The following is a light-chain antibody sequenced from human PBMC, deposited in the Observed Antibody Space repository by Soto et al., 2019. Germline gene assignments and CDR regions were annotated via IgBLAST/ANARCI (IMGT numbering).Light chain of an antibody. CDR3: LQDYGDSWT. J-gene: IGKJ1*01. Sequence: EVVMTQSPATLSVSPGERVTLSCTASQSVSGNLAWYQQKPGQAPRLLIHGASTRATDIPARFSGSGSGTEFTLTITSLQPEDFASYYCLQDYGDSWTFGQGTKVEIE. V-gene: IGKV3-15*01. CDR1: QSVSGN. CDR2: GAS.